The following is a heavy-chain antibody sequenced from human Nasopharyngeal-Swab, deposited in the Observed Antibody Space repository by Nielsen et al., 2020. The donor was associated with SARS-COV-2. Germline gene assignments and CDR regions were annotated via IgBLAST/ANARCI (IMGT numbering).Heavy chain of an antibody. D-gene: IGHD5-18*01. J-gene: IGHJ4*02. CDR2: ISWNSGSI. CDR3: AKRYADTYGYPANFFDY. Sequence: SLKISCAASGFTFDEYAMHWVRQGPGKGLEWVSGISWNSGSIGYADSVKGRFTISRDNSKSTLYLQMNSLSAEDTAVYYCAKRYADTYGYPANFFDYWGPGTLVTVSS. V-gene: IGHV3-9*01. CDR1: GFTFDEYA.